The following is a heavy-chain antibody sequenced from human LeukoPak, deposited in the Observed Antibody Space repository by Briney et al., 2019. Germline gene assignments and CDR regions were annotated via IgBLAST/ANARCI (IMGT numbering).Heavy chain of an antibody. V-gene: IGHV4-34*01. CDR2: INHSGST. J-gene: IGHJ5*02. D-gene: IGHD2-15*01. Sequence: SETLCLTCAVYGGSFSGYYWSRIRQPPGKGLEWIGEINHSGSTNYNPSLKSRVTISVDTSKNQFSLKLSSVTAADTAVYYCAGLPIVVVVAATSFDPWGQGTLVTVSS. CDR3: AGLPIVVVVAATSFDP. CDR1: GGSFSGYY.